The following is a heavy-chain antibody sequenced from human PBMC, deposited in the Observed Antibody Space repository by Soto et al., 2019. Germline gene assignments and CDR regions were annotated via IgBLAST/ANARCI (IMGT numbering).Heavy chain of an antibody. D-gene: IGHD3-22*01. CDR3: ARGYYDSRSFWFDP. V-gene: IGHV4-30-4*08. Sequence: SETLSLTCAVYGGSFSGYYWSWIRQPPGKGLEWIGYIYYSGSTYYNPSLKSRVTISVDTSKNQFSLKLSSVTAADTAVYYCARGYYDSRSFWFDPWGQGTLVTVSS. CDR2: IYYSGST. CDR1: GGSFSGYY. J-gene: IGHJ5*02.